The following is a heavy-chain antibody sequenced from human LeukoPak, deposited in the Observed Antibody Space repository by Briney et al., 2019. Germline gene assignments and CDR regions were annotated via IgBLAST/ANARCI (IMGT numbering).Heavy chain of an antibody. CDR2: ISWNRDNI. CDR1: GFTFNDHA. CDR3: ARSSYYYDTTGLGAVDI. D-gene: IGHD3-22*01. V-gene: IGHV3-9*01. J-gene: IGHJ3*02. Sequence: PGGALRLSCAATGFTFNDHAMYGVGQAPGKGVEGVSGISWNRDNIVYADSVKGGLTISREDAKKSLFVQMKRLRPEDTALYYCARSSYYYDTTGLGAVDIWGQGTMVTVSS.